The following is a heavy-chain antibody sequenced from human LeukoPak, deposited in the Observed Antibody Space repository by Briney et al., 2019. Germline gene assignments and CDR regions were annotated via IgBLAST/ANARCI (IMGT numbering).Heavy chain of an antibody. J-gene: IGHJ4*02. CDR2: ISSSSSPI. Sequence: PGGSLRLSCAASGFTFTTYSMNWVRQAPGKGLEWVSFISSSSSPIFYADSVKGRFTISRDNSKNTLYLQMNSLRAEDTAVYYCAKSSSGWYSSFDYWGQGTLVTVSS. CDR1: GFTFTTYS. V-gene: IGHV3-48*01. CDR3: AKSSSGWYSSFDY. D-gene: IGHD6-19*01.